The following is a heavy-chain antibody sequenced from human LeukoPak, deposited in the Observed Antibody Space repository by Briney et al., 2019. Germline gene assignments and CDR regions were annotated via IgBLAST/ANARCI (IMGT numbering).Heavy chain of an antibody. J-gene: IGHJ5*02. Sequence: ASVTVSCKASGYTFTSYDINWVRQAAGQGLEWMGWMNPNSGNTGYAQKIQGRVTMTRNTSISTAYMELSSLRSEDTAVYYCARAPLSGSNWFDPWGQGTLVTVSS. CDR3: ARAPLSGSNWFDP. V-gene: IGHV1-8*01. D-gene: IGHD3-10*01. CDR1: GYTFTSYD. CDR2: MNPNSGNT.